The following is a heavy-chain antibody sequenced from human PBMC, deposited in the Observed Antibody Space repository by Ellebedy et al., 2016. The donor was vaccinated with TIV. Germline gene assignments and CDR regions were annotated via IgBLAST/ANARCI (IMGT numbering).Heavy chain of an antibody. D-gene: IGHD1/OR15-1a*01. CDR1: GFTFSKYD. CDR2: ISGSGGST. J-gene: IGHJ4*02. Sequence: GESLKISCATSGFTFSKYDMSWVRQAPGKGPEWVSDISGSGGSTYYADSVKGRFTISRDNSKNTLNLQMNSLRAEDTAVYYCAIPSGRYGTNYWGQGTLVTVSS. V-gene: IGHV3-23*01. CDR3: AIPSGRYGTNY.